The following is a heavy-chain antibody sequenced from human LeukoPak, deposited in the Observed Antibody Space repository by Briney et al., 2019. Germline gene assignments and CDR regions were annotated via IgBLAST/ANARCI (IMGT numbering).Heavy chain of an antibody. D-gene: IGHD3-10*01. Sequence: GGSLRLSCAASGFTFSSYWMNWVRQAPGKGLEWVANINQDGSEKYYVDSVKGRFTISRDNGKNSLYLQLNSLRAEDTAVYYCAREGPGEYFDYWGQGSLVTVSS. CDR3: AREGPGEYFDY. CDR1: GFTFSSYW. J-gene: IGHJ4*02. V-gene: IGHV3-7*01. CDR2: INQDGSEK.